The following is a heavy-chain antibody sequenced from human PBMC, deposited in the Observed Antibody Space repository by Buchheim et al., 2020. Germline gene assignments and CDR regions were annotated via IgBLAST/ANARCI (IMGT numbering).Heavy chain of an antibody. CDR3: ASIVVGLIYY. D-gene: IGHD2-2*01. CDR1: GGTFSDYV. J-gene: IGHJ4*02. V-gene: IGHV1-69*01. CDR2: IIPIFGTA. Sequence: QVQLVQSGAEVKKPGSSVKVSCKASGGTFSDYVINWVRQAPGQGLQWMGGIIPIFGTANYAQKSQGRVTMTADEPTSTAYMELSSLRSEDTAVYYCASIVVGLIYYWGQGTLVTVSS.